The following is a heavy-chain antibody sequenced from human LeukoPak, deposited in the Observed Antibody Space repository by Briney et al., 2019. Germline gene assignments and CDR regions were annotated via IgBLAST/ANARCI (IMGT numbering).Heavy chain of an antibody. CDR1: GGSISRSSYY. V-gene: IGHV4-39*07. D-gene: IGHD3-22*01. J-gene: IGHJ4*02. Sequence: PSETLSLTCSVSGGSISRSSYYWGWIRQPPGKGLEWIGSIYYSGSTYYNPSLKSRVTISVDTSKNQFSLKLSSVTAADTAVYYCARRWYYYDSSGSPWHYWGQGTLVTVSS. CDR3: ARRWYYYDSSGSPWHY. CDR2: IYYSGST.